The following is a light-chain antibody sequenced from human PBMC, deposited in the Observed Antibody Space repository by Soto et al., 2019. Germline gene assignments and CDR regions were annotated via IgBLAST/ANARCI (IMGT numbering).Light chain of an antibody. J-gene: IGKJ1*01. CDR2: AAS. Sequence: EIVMTQSPATLSVSPGERATLSCRASQSIGSNLAWYQQKPGQAPRLLIYAASIRATDFPARFSGSGSGTEFTLPLSGLQSDDFAVYFCQQYNNWPPWTFGHGTKVEIK. CDR1: QSIGSN. CDR3: QQYNNWPPWT. V-gene: IGKV3-15*01.